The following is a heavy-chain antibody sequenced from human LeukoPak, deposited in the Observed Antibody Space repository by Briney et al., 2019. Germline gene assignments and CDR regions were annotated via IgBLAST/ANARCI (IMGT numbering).Heavy chain of an antibody. V-gene: IGHV3-30*01. Sequence: PGRSLRLSCAASGFNFRSYAFHWVRQAPGKGLEWVAVISHDGTNQNYADSVKGRFTISRDNSNNTLYLQLNSLRPEDTAVFFCAREMYSSDWYEPYFDPWAREPWSPSP. CDR1: GFNFRSYA. J-gene: IGHJ5*02. CDR2: ISHDGTNQ. CDR3: AREMYSSDWYEPYFDP. D-gene: IGHD6-13*01.